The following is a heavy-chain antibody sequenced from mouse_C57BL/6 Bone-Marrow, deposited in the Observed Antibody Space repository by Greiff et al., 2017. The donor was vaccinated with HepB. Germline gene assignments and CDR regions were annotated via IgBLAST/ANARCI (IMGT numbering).Heavy chain of an antibody. CDR1: GYTFTSYW. J-gene: IGHJ3*01. Sequence: QVQLQQPGAELVRPGTSVKLSCKASGYTFTSYWMHWVKQRPGQGLEWIGVIDPSDSYTNYNHKFKGKATLTVDTSSSTAYMQLSSLTSEDSAVYYCARPDYWGQGTLVTVSA. V-gene: IGHV1-59*01. CDR2: IDPSDSYT. CDR3: ARPDY.